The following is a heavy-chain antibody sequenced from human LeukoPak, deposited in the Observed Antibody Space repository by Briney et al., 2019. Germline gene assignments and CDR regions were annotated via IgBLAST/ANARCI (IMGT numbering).Heavy chain of an antibody. CDR1: GFTVSSHY. D-gene: IGHD6-13*01. Sequence: PGGSLRLSCAASGFTVSSHYMSWVRQAPGKGLEWVSGIYSGGSTYYAASVKGRLPIPRDDSKNALYLQVNSLRAADAAVLYCARTIAAAGTSTSQNYSYNTGMDVWGQGTTVTVSS. J-gene: IGHJ6*02. CDR3: ARTIAAAGTSTSQNYSYNTGMDV. CDR2: IYSGGST. V-gene: IGHV3-53*01.